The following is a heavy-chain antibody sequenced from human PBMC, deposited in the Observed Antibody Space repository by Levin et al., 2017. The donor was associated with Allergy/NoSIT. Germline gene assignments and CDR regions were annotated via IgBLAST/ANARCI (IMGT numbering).Heavy chain of an antibody. D-gene: IGHD6-19*01. CDR1: GFTVRSNY. CDR2: IYSGGST. Sequence: LSLTCAASGFTVRSNYMSWVRPAPGKGLEWVSVIYSGGSTYYADSVKGRFTISRDNSKNTLYLQMNSLRAEDTAVYYCASGSGWYDKVDYWGQGTLVTVSS. J-gene: IGHJ4*02. V-gene: IGHV3-53*01. CDR3: ASGSGWYDKVDY.